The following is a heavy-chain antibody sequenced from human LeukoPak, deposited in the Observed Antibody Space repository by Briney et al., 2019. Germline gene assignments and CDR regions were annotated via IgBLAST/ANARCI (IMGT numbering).Heavy chain of an antibody. CDR3: ARAVGSWGYDTSGPHYAFDI. D-gene: IGHD3-22*01. Sequence: ASVKVSCKASGYTFTGYYIHWVRQAPGQGLEWMGWINPNSGGTNYAQKFQGRVTMTRDTSISTAYTEMSGLTSDDTAVYYCARAVGSWGYDTSGPHYAFDIWGQGTMVTVSS. CDR1: GYTFTGYY. J-gene: IGHJ3*02. V-gene: IGHV1-2*02. CDR2: INPNSGGT.